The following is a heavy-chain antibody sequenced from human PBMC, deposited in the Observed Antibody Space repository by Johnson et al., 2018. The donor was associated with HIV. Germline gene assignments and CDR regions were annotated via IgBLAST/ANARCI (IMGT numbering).Heavy chain of an antibody. Sequence: QEQLVESGGGVERPGESLRLSCVGSGFMFDDYAMHWVRQAPGKGLEWVAATWFDGSKKYYSDSVKGRFTISRDNSRNTLYLQMNSLRPEDTAVYYCARDGRDLVTRGSFDVWGQGTVVTVSS. CDR3: ARDGRDLVTRGSFDV. CDR2: TWFDGSKK. V-gene: IGHV3-33*01. D-gene: IGHD3-9*01. J-gene: IGHJ3*01. CDR1: GFMFDDYA.